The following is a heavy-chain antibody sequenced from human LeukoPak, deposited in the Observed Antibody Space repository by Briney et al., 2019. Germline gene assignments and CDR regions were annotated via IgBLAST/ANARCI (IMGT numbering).Heavy chain of an antibody. CDR3: ARDPLDYDSSGYYYSPERTLDY. D-gene: IGHD3-22*01. CDR1: GYSFTSYY. J-gene: IGHJ4*02. CDR2: INPSGSSA. Sequence: GASVKVSCKASGYSFTSYYMHWVRQAPGQGLEWMGFINPSGSSAAYAQKFQGRLTMTRDMFTSTDYMELTSLTSDDTAVYYCARDPLDYDSSGYYYSPERTLDYWGQGTLVTVSS. V-gene: IGHV1-46*01.